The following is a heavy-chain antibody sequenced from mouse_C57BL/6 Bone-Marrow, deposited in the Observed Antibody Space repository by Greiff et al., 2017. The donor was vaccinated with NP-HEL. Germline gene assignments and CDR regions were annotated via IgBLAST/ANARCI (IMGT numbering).Heavy chain of an antibody. CDR2: IDPSDSYT. V-gene: IGHV1-69*01. Sequence: QVQLQQPGAELVMPGASVKLSCKASGYTFTSYWMHWVKQRPGQGLEWIGEIDPSDSYTNYNQKFKGKSTLTVDKSSSTAYMQLSSLTSEDSAVYYCARAPITTVVATPYWDCGVWGTGTTVTVSS. J-gene: IGHJ1*03. D-gene: IGHD1-1*01. CDR3: ARAPITTVVATPYWDCGV. CDR1: GYTFTSYW.